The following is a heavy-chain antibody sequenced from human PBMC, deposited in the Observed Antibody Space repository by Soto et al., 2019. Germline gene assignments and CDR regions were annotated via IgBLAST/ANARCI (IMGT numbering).Heavy chain of an antibody. CDR1: GLTFSNYA. CDR3: AKGGYYDSSGYFDY. Sequence: SLKISCAASGLTFSNYATTWVRQAPGKGLEWVSVISGSGGNTHYADSVKGRFTISRDNSKNTLYLQMNSLRAEDTAVYYCAKGGYYDSSGYFDYWGQGTMVTVSA. V-gene: IGHV3-23*01. D-gene: IGHD3-22*01. CDR2: ISGSGGNT. J-gene: IGHJ4*02.